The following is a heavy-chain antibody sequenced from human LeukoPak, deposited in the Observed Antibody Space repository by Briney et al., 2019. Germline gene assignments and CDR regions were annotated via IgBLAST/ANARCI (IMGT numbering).Heavy chain of an antibody. CDR2: INPNSGGT. J-gene: IGHJ4*02. V-gene: IGHV1-2*02. CDR1: GGTFSSYA. D-gene: IGHD3-9*01. Sequence: ASVKVSCKASGGTFSSYAISWVRQAPGHGLEWMGWINPNSGGTNYAQKLQGRVTMTRDTSISTAYMELSRLRSEDTAVYYCARSSRGILGYEDYWGQGTLVTVSS. CDR3: ARSSRGILGYEDY.